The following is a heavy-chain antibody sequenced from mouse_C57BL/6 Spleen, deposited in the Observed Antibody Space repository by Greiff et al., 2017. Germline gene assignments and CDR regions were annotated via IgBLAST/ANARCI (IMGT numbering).Heavy chain of an antibody. D-gene: IGHD3-2*02. CDR1: GFTFSSYG. V-gene: IGHV5-6*01. CDR2: ISSGGSYT. J-gene: IGHJ2*01. Sequence: EVKLVESGGDLVKPGGSLKLSCAASGFTFSSYGMSWVRQTPDKRLEWVATISSGGSYTYYPDSVKGRFTISRDNAKNTLYLQMSSLKSEDTAMYYCARPAQATYYFDDWGQGTTLTVSS. CDR3: ARPAQATYYFDD.